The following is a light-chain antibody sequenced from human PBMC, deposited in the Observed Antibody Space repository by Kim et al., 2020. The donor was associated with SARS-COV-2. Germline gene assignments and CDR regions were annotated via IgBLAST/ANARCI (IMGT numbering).Light chain of an antibody. V-gene: IGKV1-5*03. CDR1: QSISGW. J-gene: IGKJ1*01. Sequence: DIQMTQSPPTLSASVGDRVTITCRASQSISGWFAWYQQKPGKAPKVLLYQASNLESGVPSRFSGSGSGTEFTLTISGLQPDDFATYYCHQYKTYSWAFGQVTKVDIK. CDR2: QAS. CDR3: HQYKTYSWA.